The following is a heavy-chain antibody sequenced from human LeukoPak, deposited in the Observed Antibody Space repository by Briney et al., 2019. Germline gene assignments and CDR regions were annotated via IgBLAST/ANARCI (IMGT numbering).Heavy chain of an antibody. CDR2: ISTSSSYI. V-gene: IGHV3-21*01. Sequence: PGGSLRLSCAASGFTFSTYTMDWVRQAPGKGLEWISSISTSSSYIYYADSVKGRFTISRDNAKNFLYLQMNSLRAEDTAIYYCATDGWNFWGQGTLVTVSS. CDR1: GFTFSTYT. CDR3: ATDGWNF. J-gene: IGHJ4*02. D-gene: IGHD5-24*01.